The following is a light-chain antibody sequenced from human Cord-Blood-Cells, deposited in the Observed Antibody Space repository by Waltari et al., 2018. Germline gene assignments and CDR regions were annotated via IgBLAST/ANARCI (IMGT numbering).Light chain of an antibody. V-gene: IGLV2-14*01. J-gene: IGLJ3*02. Sequence: QSALTQPASVSGPPGQSITISCTGTSSDVGGYNYVPWYQQHPGKAPKLMIYDVSKRPSGVSNRFSGSKSGNMASLTISGLQAEDEADYYCSSYTSSSTLVFGGGTKLTVL. CDR3: SSYTSSSTLV. CDR1: SSDVGGYNY. CDR2: DVS.